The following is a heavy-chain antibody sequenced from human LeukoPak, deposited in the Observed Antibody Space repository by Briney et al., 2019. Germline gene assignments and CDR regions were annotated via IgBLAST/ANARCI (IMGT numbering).Heavy chain of an antibody. Sequence: PGGSLRLSCAASEFTVNSNSMGWVRQAPGKGLEWVSIIYTGGSTYYADSVRGRFTVSRDNSKKTVYLQMNSLRAEDTAVYYCVREVVGATFDSWGQGTLVTVSS. CDR2: IYTGGST. CDR3: VREVVGATFDS. CDR1: EFTVNSNS. J-gene: IGHJ4*02. V-gene: IGHV3-53*01. D-gene: IGHD1-26*01.